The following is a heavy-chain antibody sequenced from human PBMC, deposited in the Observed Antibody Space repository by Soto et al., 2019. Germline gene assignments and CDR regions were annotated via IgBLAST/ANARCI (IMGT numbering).Heavy chain of an antibody. CDR2: IIPIFGTA. V-gene: IGHV1-69*06. CDR1: GGTFSSYA. D-gene: IGHD3-3*01. CDR3: ASPTREWLPPARDYYYGMDV. Sequence: QVQLVQSVAEVKKPGSSVNVSCKASGGTFSSYAISWVRQAPGQGLEWMGGIIPIFGTANYAQKFQGRVTNTADKSTSTAHMELGSLRSEDPAVYYCASPTREWLPPARDYYYGMDVWGNGTTVTVSS. J-gene: IGHJ6*04.